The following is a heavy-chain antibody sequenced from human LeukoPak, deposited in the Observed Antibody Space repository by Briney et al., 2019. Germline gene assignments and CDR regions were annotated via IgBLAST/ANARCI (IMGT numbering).Heavy chain of an antibody. J-gene: IGHJ6*02. Sequence: SSETLSLTCAVYGGSFSGYYWSWIRQPPGKGLEWIGEINHSGSTNYNPSLKSRVTISVDTSKNQFSLKLSSVTAADTAVYYCARCSLRSGSYRYYYYGMNVWGQGTTVTVSS. CDR2: INHSGST. CDR1: GGSFSGYY. D-gene: IGHD1-26*01. CDR3: ARCSLRSGSYRYYYYGMNV. V-gene: IGHV4-34*01.